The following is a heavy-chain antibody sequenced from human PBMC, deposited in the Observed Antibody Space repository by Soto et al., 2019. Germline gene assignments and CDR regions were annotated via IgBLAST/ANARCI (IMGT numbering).Heavy chain of an antibody. J-gene: IGHJ4*02. CDR2: INAGNGNT. V-gene: IGHV1-3*05. CDR1: GYTFTSYA. D-gene: IGHD2-2*01. Sequence: QVQLVQSGAEEKKPGASVKVSCKASGYTFTSYAMHWVRQAPGQRLEWMGWINAGNGNTKYSQKFQGRVTITRDTSASTAYMELSSLRSEDTAVYYCARGRHQLLWGDAVPDFDYWGQGTLVTVSS. CDR3: ARGRHQLLWGDAVPDFDY.